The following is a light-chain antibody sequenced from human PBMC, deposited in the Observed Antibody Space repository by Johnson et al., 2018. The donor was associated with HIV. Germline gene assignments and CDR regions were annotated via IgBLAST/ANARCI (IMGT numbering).Light chain of an antibody. CDR3: GTWDTRLSVLYV. Sequence: QSVLTQPPSVSAAPGQRVTRSYSGSSSNIGNNFVSWFRQLPLRAPKVLIYDNNKRPSGIPDRFSGSKSDTSATLGITGLQTGDEADYYCGTWDTRLSVLYVFGSGTKVTVL. CDR1: SSNIGNNF. V-gene: IGLV1-51*01. J-gene: IGLJ1*01. CDR2: DNN.